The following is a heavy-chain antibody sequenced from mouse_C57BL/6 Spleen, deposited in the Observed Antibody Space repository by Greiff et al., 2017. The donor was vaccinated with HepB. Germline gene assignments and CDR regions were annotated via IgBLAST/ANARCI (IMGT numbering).Heavy chain of an antibody. J-gene: IGHJ1*03. D-gene: IGHD2-5*01. CDR1: GFTFSSYA. CDR2: ISDGGSYT. V-gene: IGHV5-4*03. Sequence: DVMLVESGGGLVKPGGSLKLSCAASGFTFSSYAMSWVRQTPEKRLEWVATISDGGSYTYYPDNVKGRFTISRDNAKNKLYLQMSHLKSEDTAMYYCARGGAYYSNYVEYFDVWGTGTTVTVSS. CDR3: ARGGAYYSNYVEYFDV.